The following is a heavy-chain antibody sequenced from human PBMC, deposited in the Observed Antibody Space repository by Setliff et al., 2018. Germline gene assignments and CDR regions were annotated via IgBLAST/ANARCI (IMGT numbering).Heavy chain of an antibody. V-gene: IGHV4-31*03. CDR3: ARGLLWFGELRENWFDP. Sequence: PSETLSLTCTVSGGSISSGGYYWSWIRQHPGKGLEWIVYIYYSGSTSYYNPSLKSRVTISVDTSKNHFSLKLSSVTAADTAVYYCARGLLWFGELRENWFDPWGQGTLVTVSS. D-gene: IGHD3-10*01. CDR2: IYYSGSTS. J-gene: IGHJ5*02. CDR1: GGSISSGGYY.